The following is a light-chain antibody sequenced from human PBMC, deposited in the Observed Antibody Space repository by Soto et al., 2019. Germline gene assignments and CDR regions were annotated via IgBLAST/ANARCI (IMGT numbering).Light chain of an antibody. Sequence: EIVLTQSPATLSVSPGERATLSCRASQSVDKFLAWYQQRPGQPPRLLMFDSSNRATGVPVRFSGSGSGTVFTLTIDSLEPEDSAVYYCQQRKHWPPITFGQWTRLEI. CDR1: QSVDKF. CDR2: DSS. J-gene: IGKJ5*01. V-gene: IGKV3-11*01. CDR3: QQRKHWPPIT.